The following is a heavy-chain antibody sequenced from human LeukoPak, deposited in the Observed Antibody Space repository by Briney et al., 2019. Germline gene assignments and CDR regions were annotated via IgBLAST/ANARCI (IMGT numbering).Heavy chain of an antibody. CDR3: AKNGGLADCSSTSCPNWFDP. CDR1: GFTFSSYG. J-gene: IGHJ5*02. D-gene: IGHD2-2*01. CDR2: IWYDGSNK. V-gene: IGHV3-33*06. Sequence: GRSLRLSCAASGFTFSSYGMHWVRQAPGKGLEWVAVIWYDGSNKYYADSVKGRFTISRDNSKNTLYLQMNSLRAEDTAVYYCAKNGGLADCSSTSCPNWFDPWGQGTLVTVSS.